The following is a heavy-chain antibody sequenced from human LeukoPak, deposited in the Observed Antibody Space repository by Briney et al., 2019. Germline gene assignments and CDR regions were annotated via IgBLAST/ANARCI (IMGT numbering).Heavy chain of an antibody. D-gene: IGHD2-2*01. V-gene: IGHV3-64*01. Sequence: TGGSLRLSCAASGFTFSTYAMHWVCQAPGKGLEYVSAISGNGGSTYYANSVKGRFTISRDNSKNTLYLQMNSLRAEDTAVYYCAKEQKFPDSTGGAFDIWGQGTMVTVSS. J-gene: IGHJ3*02. CDR3: AKEQKFPDSTGGAFDI. CDR1: GFTFSTYA. CDR2: ISGNGGST.